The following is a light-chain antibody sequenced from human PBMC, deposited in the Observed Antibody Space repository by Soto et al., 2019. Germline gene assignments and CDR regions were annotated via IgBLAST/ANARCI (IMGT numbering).Light chain of an antibody. Sequence: DIQITQSPSSLSASVGDRVTITCRASQSISSYLNWYHQKPGKAPKLLIYAASSLQSGVPSRFSGSGSGTEFTLTISSLQPEDFATYYCQQCYSTSITFGQGTRLEIK. CDR3: QQCYSTSIT. V-gene: IGKV1-39*01. CDR1: QSISSY. CDR2: AAS. J-gene: IGKJ5*01.